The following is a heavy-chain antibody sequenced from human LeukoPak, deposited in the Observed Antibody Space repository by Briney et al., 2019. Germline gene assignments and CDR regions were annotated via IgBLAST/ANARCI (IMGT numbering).Heavy chain of an antibody. J-gene: IGHJ6*03. CDR1: GGSFSGYY. CDR3: ARRQQLVKWGYHYYYMDV. CDR2: INHSGST. D-gene: IGHD6-13*01. Sequence: SETLSLTCAVYGGSFSGYYWSWIRQPPGKGLEWIGEINHSGSTNYNPSLKSRVTISVDTSKNQFSLKLSSVTAADTAVYYCARRQQLVKWGYHYYYMDVWGKGTTVTVSS. V-gene: IGHV4-34*01.